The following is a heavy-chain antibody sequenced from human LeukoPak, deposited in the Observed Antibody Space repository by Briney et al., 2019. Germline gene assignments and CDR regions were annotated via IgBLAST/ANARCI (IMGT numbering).Heavy chain of an antibody. CDR1: GFTFSGSA. J-gene: IGHJ4*02. Sequence: PGGSLRLSCAASGFTFSGSAMHWVRQASGKGLEWVGRIRSKANSYATAYAASVKGRFTISRDDSKNTAYLQMNSLKTEDTAVYYCTRQAAAGNHHDYWGQGTLVTVSS. CDR2: IRSKANSYAT. D-gene: IGHD6-13*01. V-gene: IGHV3-73*01. CDR3: TRQAAAGNHHDY.